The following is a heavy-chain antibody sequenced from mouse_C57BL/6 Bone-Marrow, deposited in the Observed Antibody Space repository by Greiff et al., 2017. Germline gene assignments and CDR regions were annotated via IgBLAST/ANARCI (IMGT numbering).Heavy chain of an antibody. CDR1: GYTFTSYR. Sequence: QVHVKQPGAELVRPGSSVKLSCKASGYTFTSYRMDWVKQRPGPGLEWIGNIYPSDSETHYNQKFKDKATLTVDKSSSTAYMQLSSLTSEDSAVYYCAREFRAMDYWGQGTSVTVSS. CDR2: IYPSDSET. J-gene: IGHJ4*01. V-gene: IGHV1-61*01. CDR3: AREFRAMDY.